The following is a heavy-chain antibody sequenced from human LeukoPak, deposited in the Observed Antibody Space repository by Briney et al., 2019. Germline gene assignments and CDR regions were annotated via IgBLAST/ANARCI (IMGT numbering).Heavy chain of an antibody. V-gene: IGHV1-2*02. J-gene: IGHJ4*02. D-gene: IGHD2-2*01. CDR2: INPYSGAI. CDR1: GFTFTHEY. Sequence: ASEKVSCKSSGFTFTHEYIHWVRQAPGQGLEWMGWINPYSGAINYAQKFQGRVTLTRDTSISTAYMELSRLTSGDTAVYYCARDPKSQLLLDYWGQGTLVTVSS. CDR3: ARDPKSQLLLDY.